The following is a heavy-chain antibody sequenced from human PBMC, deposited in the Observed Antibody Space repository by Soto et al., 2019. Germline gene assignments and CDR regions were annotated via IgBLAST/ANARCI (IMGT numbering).Heavy chain of an antibody. Sequence: SETLSLTCTVSGGSVSSGSYYWRWIRQPPGKGLEWIGYIYYSGSTNYNPSLKSRVTISVDTSKNQFSLKLSSVPAADTAGDNCARGRIAARPAGGVYYYGMDVWGQGTTVNVSS. D-gene: IGHD6-6*01. CDR2: IYYSGST. CDR1: GGSVSSGSYY. CDR3: ARGRIAARPAGGVYYYGMDV. V-gene: IGHV4-61*01. J-gene: IGHJ6*02.